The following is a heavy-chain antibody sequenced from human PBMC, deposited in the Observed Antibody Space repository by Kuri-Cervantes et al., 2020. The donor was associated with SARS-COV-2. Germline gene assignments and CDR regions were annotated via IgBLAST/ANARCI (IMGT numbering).Heavy chain of an antibody. CDR2: IYYSGST. J-gene: IGHJ6*02. D-gene: IGHD2-15*01. CDR1: GGSISSYY. CDR3: ARGDCSGGSCYGMDV. Sequence: ESLKISCTVSGGSISSYYWSWIRQPPGKGLEWTGYIYYSGSTNYNPSPKSRVTISVDTSKNQFSLKLSSVTAADTAVYYCARGDCSGGSCYGMDVWGQGTTVTVSS. V-gene: IGHV4-59*01.